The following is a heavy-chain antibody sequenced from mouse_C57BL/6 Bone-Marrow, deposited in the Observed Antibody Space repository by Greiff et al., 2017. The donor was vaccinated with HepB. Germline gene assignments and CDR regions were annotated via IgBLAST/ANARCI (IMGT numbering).Heavy chain of an antibody. J-gene: IGHJ2*01. CDR3: ARGGYYDYDVDY. CDR1: GYTFTSYR. V-gene: IGHV1-69*01. CDR2: IDPSDSYT. Sequence: QVQLQQPGAELVMPGASVKLSCKASGYTFTSYRMHWVKQRPGQGLEWIGEIDPSDSYTNYNQKFKVKSTLTVDKSSSTAYMQLSSLTSEDSAVYYCARGGYYDYDVDYWGKGTTLTVSS. D-gene: IGHD2-4*01.